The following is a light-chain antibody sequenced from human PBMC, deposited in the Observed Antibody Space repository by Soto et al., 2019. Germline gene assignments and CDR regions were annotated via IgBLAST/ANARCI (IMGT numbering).Light chain of an antibody. CDR3: QQYNNWPYT. CDR1: QSVSSN. Sequence: EIVMTQSPATLSVSPGERATLSCRASQSVSSNLAWYQQQPGQAPRLLIYGASTRATGIPARFSGSRSGTEFTLTISSRKSEDCAVYYCQQYNNWPYTFGQGTKLEIK. CDR2: GAS. V-gene: IGKV3-15*01. J-gene: IGKJ2*01.